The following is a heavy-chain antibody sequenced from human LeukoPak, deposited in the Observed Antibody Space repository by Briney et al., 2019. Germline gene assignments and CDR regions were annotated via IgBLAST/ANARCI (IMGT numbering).Heavy chain of an antibody. D-gene: IGHD6-13*01. Sequence: GASVTVSCKTSGYTFTSFYMHWVRQAPGQGLEWMGWINPNSGGTNYAQKFQGRVTMTRDTSISTAYMELSRLRSDDTAVYYCARSMYSSSWAVNAFDIWGQGTMVTVSS. V-gene: IGHV1-2*02. CDR2: INPNSGGT. J-gene: IGHJ3*02. CDR1: GYTFTSFY. CDR3: ARSMYSSSWAVNAFDI.